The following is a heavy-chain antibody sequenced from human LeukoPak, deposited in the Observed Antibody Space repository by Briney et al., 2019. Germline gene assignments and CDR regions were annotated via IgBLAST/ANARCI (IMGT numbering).Heavy chain of an antibody. CDR2: ITYNGRT. Sequence: SETLSLTCSVSGGSIDNFFWGWVRQPPGKGLEWFGYITYNGRTNYNPSLKSRVSMSVDTSKDQFSLKLSSVTAADTAVYYCARVTGTSAILYWGQGTLVTVSS. CDR3: ARVTGTSAILY. CDR1: GGSIDNFF. D-gene: IGHD2-2*01. V-gene: IGHV4-59*01. J-gene: IGHJ4*02.